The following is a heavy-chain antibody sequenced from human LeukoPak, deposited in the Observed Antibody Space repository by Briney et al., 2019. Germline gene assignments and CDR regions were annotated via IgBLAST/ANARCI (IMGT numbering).Heavy chain of an antibody. J-gene: IGHJ4*02. CDR3: ANLEITMIVVVIVNEDY. D-gene: IGHD3-22*01. Sequence: GGSLRLSCAASGFTFSSYAMHWVRQAPGRGLEWVTVISYDGSNKYYADSVKGRFTIPRDNSKNTLYLQMNSLRAEDTAVYYCANLEITMIVVVIVNEDYWGQGTLVTVSS. CDR2: ISYDGSNK. CDR1: GFTFSSYA. V-gene: IGHV3-30*18.